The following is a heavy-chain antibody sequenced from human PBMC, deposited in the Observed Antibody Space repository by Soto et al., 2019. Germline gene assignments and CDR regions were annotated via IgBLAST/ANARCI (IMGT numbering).Heavy chain of an antibody. CDR2: ISYDGSNK. Sequence: ESGGGVVQPGRSLRLSCAASGFTFSSYAMHWVRQAPGKGLEWVAVISYDGSNKYYADSVKGRFTISRDNSKNTLYLQMNSLRAEDTAVYYCARAPRGNCSGGSCHDAFDIWGQGTMVTVSS. V-gene: IGHV3-30-3*01. CDR1: GFTFSSYA. D-gene: IGHD2-15*01. CDR3: ARAPRGNCSGGSCHDAFDI. J-gene: IGHJ3*02.